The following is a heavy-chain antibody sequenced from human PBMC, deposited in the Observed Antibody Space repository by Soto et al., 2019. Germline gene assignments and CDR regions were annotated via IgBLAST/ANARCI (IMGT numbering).Heavy chain of an antibody. CDR3: ARELLWFGELFYYYYYGMDV. J-gene: IGHJ6*02. Sequence: GGSLRLSCAASGFTFSSYGMHWVRQAPGKGLEWVAVIWYDGSNKYYADSVKGRFTISRDNSKNTLYLQMNSLRAEDTAVYYCARELLWFGELFYYYYYGMDVWGQGTTVTVSS. CDR2: IWYDGSNK. V-gene: IGHV3-33*01. D-gene: IGHD3-10*01. CDR1: GFTFSSYG.